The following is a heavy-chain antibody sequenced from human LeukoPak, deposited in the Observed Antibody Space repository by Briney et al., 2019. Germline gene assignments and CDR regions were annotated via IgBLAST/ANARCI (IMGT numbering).Heavy chain of an antibody. CDR2: ISGNGGSK. J-gene: IGHJ4*02. CDR3: AKRMRGDYIDY. V-gene: IGHV3-23*01. CDR1: GFTFSSYG. Sequence: GGSLRLSCAASGFTFSSYGMSWVRQAPGKGLEWVSAISGNGGSKYYADSVKGRFTISRDNSKNTLYLQMNSLRAEDTAVYYCAKRMRGDYIDYWGQGTLVTVSS. D-gene: IGHD2/OR15-2a*01.